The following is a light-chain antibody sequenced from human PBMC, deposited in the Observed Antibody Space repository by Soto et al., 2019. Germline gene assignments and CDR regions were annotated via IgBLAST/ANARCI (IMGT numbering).Light chain of an antibody. CDR1: QTISNW. V-gene: IGKV1-5*01. Sequence: DIQMTQSPSTLSASVGDRVTITCRASQTISNWLVWYQQKPGKAPKLLIFDASTLESGVPSRFSGSGSGTEFTLTISSLQPDDFATYYCHQYSSFLYTFGQGTKLEIK. J-gene: IGKJ2*01. CDR2: DAS. CDR3: HQYSSFLYT.